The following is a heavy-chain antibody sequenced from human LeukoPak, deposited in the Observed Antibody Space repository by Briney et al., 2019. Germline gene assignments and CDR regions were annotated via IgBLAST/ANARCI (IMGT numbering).Heavy chain of an antibody. CDR1: GLTFRTYA. J-gene: IGHJ4*02. D-gene: IGHD3-3*01. CDR2: ISDSGGYT. V-gene: IGHV3-23*01. CDR3: AHKGRITIFGVEDY. Sequence: GGSLRLSCAASGLTFRTYAMSWVRQATGKGLEWVSSISDSGGYTFYADSVKGRFTISRDNSKNTLYLQMSSLRAEDTAVYYCAHKGRITIFGVEDYWGQGTLVTVSS.